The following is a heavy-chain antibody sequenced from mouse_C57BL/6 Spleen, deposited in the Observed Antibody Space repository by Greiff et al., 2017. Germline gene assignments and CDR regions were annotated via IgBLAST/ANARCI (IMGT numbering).Heavy chain of an antibody. CDR2: IDPETGGT. CDR1: GYTFTDYE. V-gene: IGHV1-15*01. Sequence: VQLQQSGAELVRPGASVTLSCKASGYTFTDYEMHWVKQTPVHGLEWIGAIDPETGGTAYNQKFKGKAILTADKSSSTAYMELRNLTSEDSAVYYCTRRVYDGYYGWYFDVWGTGTTVTVSS. D-gene: IGHD2-3*01. CDR3: TRRVYDGYYGWYFDV. J-gene: IGHJ1*03.